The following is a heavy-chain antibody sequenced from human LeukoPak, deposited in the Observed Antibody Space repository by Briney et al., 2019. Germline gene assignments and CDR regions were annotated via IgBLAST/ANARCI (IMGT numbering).Heavy chain of an antibody. J-gene: IGHJ4*02. Sequence: SETLSLTCAVYGGSFSGYYWSWIRQPPGKGLEWIGEINHSGSTNYNPSLKSRVTISVDTSKNQFSLKLSSVTAADTAVYYCARAPPYCGGDCYSVRLPEFDYWGQGTLVTVSS. D-gene: IGHD2-21*02. CDR2: INHSGST. CDR1: GGSFSGYY. V-gene: IGHV4-34*01. CDR3: ARAPPYCGGDCYSVRLPEFDY.